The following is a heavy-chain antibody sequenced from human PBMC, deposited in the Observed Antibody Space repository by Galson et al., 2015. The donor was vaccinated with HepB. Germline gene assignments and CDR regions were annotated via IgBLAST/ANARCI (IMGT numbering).Heavy chain of an antibody. CDR1: GYTFTNYY. V-gene: IGHV1-2*02. D-gene: IGHD2-21*02. Sequence: SVKVSCKASGYTFTNYYIHWVRQAPGQGLEWMGWVTPNSGGTNYAQKFQCRVTMTRDTSISTAYMELSSLRSDDTAMYYCARAPEGLSGGDCLHYWGQGALVTVSS. J-gene: IGHJ4*02. CDR3: ARAPEGLSGGDCLHY. CDR2: VTPNSGGT.